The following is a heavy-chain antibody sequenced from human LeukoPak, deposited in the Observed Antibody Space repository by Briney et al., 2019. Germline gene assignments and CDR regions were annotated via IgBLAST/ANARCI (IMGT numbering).Heavy chain of an antibody. J-gene: IGHJ5*02. Sequence: PGESLKISCEGSGYSFTSYWIGWVRQMPGKGLEWMGIIYPGDSDTRYSPSFQGQVTISADKSISTAFLQWSSLKASDTATYYCVRDWEHCSSSTSCYRGADLWGQGTLVTVSS. CDR3: VRDWEHCSSSTSCYRGADL. V-gene: IGHV5-51*01. D-gene: IGHD2-2*01. CDR1: GYSFTSYW. CDR2: IYPGDSDT.